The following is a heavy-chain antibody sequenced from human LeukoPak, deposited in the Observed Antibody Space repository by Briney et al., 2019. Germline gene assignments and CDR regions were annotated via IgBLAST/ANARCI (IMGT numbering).Heavy chain of an antibody. V-gene: IGHV4-59*12. CDR2: IYYSGST. D-gene: IGHD6-13*01. CDR3: ARAYIGAADWFDP. J-gene: IGHJ5*02. Sequence: SETLSLTCTVSGGSISSYYWSWIRQPPGKGLEWIGHIYYSGSTNYNPSLKSRVTISVDTSKNQFSLKLSSVTAADTAVYYCARAYIGAADWFDPWGQGTLVTVSS. CDR1: GGSISSYY.